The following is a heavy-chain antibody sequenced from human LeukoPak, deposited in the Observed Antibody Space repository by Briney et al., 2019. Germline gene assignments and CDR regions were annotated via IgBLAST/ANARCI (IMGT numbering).Heavy chain of an antibody. Sequence: SQTLSLTCAVSGGSISSGGYSWSWIRQPPGKGLEWIGYIYHSGSTYYNPSLKSRVTISVDRSKNQFSLELSSVTAADTAVYYCARARHYYDSGGYSEYFQHWGQGTLVTVSS. CDR3: ARARHYYDSGGYSEYFQH. V-gene: IGHV4-30-2*01. CDR2: IYHSGST. D-gene: IGHD3-22*01. J-gene: IGHJ1*01. CDR1: GGSISSGGYS.